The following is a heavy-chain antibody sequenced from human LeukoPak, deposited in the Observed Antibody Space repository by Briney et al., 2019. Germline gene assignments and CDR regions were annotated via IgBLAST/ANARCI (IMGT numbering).Heavy chain of an antibody. CDR3: ARDIPGPRNYYGMDV. D-gene: IGHD1-26*01. Sequence: GGSLRLAWAASAFFFSDYDMRWVRQAPGKGLGWVAVIWFDGSNKYYGDSVKGRFTISRDNSKNTMYLQMDSLRVEDMAVYYCARDIPGPRNYYGMDVWGQGTTVSVSS. V-gene: IGHV3-33*01. CDR1: AFFFSDYD. CDR2: IWFDGSNK. J-gene: IGHJ6*02.